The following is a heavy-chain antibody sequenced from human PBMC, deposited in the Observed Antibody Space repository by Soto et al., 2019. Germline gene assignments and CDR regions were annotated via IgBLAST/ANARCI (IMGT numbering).Heavy chain of an antibody. J-gene: IGHJ6*02. CDR2: IIPIFGTA. CDR1: GGTFSSYA. D-gene: IGHD2-15*01. Sequence: ASVKVSCKASGGTFSSYAISWVRQAPGQGLEWMGGIIPIFGTANYAQKFQGRVTITADESTGTAYMEVSSLRSEDTAVYYCARALCSGGSCYSPTPYYYYGMDVWGQGTTVTVSS. V-gene: IGHV1-69*13. CDR3: ARALCSGGSCYSPTPYYYYGMDV.